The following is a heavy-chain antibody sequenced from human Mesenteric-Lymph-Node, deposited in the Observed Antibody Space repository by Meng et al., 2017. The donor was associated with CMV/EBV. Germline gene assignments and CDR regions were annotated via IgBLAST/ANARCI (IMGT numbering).Heavy chain of an antibody. CDR3: ARDVNADGWVLSAWVLGY. Sequence: SSVKVSCKASGCTFSSYAISWVRQASGQGLEWVGGILPMSGVANYAPKFQDRVTITADKSTSTVYMELRSLRSDDTAVFYCARDVNADGWVLSAWVLGYWGQGTLVTVSS. J-gene: IGHJ4*02. CDR2: ILPMSGVA. CDR1: GCTFSSYA. V-gene: IGHV1-69*10. D-gene: IGHD5-24*01.